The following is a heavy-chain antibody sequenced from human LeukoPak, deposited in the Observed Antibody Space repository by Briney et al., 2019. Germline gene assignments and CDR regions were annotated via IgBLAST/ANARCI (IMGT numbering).Heavy chain of an antibody. CDR2: IDNVGGT. CDR1: GFTLRNYA. D-gene: IGHD4-23*01. Sequence: VQPGGSLRLSCAASGFTLRNYAMSWVRQAPGKGLEWVSLIDNVGGTYYADSVKGRFTISREHSENTLYLQMNSLRAEDTALYYCMGYGGNSFWGQGTLVTVPS. J-gene: IGHJ4*02. CDR3: MGYGGNSF. V-gene: IGHV3-66*01.